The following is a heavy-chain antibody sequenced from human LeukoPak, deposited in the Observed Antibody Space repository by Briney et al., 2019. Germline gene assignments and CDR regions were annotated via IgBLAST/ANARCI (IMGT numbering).Heavy chain of an antibody. J-gene: IGHJ5*02. CDR1: GCTFNNFG. V-gene: IGHV3-23*01. D-gene: IGHD5-12*01. CDR3: AKSGRYSSHDFAQS. Sequence: GGSLRLSCTASGCTFNNFGMSWVRRAPGEGLEWVSTLSGSGHKVYYADSVKGRFTISRENSENTLYVEMNSLRIEDTGTYYCAKSGRYSSHDFAQSWGQGTLVVVSS. CDR2: LSGSGHKV.